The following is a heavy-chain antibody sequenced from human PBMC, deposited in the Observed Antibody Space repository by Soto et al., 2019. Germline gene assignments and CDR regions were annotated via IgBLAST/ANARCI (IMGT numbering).Heavy chain of an antibody. Sequence: QLQLQESGPGLVKPSETLSLTCTVSGGSIRSRSYYWGWVRQPPGKVLEWIGSIHDSGTTYYNPSLESRVTISGAPSKSPFYLTLNSVTAADAAVYYWATTAAETAGIWFDPWGQGTLVTVSS. J-gene: IGHJ5*02. V-gene: IGHV4-39*01. CDR1: GGSIRSRSYY. CDR3: ATTAAETAGIWFDP. CDR2: IHDSGTT. D-gene: IGHD6-13*01.